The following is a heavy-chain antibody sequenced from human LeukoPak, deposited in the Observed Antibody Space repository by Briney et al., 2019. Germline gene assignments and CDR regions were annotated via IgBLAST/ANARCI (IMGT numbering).Heavy chain of an antibody. V-gene: IGHV3-30*18. CDR2: ISFDESSE. CDR3: AKEVGYGSPYFDY. D-gene: IGHD5-12*01. J-gene: IGHJ4*02. CDR1: GFTFSNYG. Sequence: GGSLRLSCAASGFTFSNYGMHWVRQAPGKGLEWVALISFDESSEYYADSVKGRFSISRDNSKNTLYLQMDNARVDDTAVYYCAKEVGYGSPYFDYWGQGTLVTVSS.